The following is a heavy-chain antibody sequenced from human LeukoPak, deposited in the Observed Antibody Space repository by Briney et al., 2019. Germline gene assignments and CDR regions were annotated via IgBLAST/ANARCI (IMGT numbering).Heavy chain of an antibody. CDR1: GGSFTNYY. D-gene: IGHD3-9*01. CDR2: INHSGST. V-gene: IGHV4-34*01. CDR3: ARGDFDWKLSGPTYYYAFDV. Sequence: SETLSLTCAVSGGSFTNYYWGWIRQPPGKGLEWLGEINHSGSTNYNPSLKSRVTISVDTSKKQFSLTLISVTAADTAMYFCARGDFDWKLSGPTYYYAFDVWGQGTTVTVSS. J-gene: IGHJ6*02.